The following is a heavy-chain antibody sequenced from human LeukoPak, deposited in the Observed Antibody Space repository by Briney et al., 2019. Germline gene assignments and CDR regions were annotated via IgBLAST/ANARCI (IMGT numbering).Heavy chain of an antibody. CDR3: AKGGYSNGRYYYYYMDV. J-gene: IGHJ6*03. D-gene: IGHD5-18*01. V-gene: IGHV3-30*02. CDR2: IRYEGRNE. Sequence: GGSLRLSCAASGFPFSSYGMQWVRQAPGKGLEWVAFIRYEGRNENYADSVKGRFTISRDNSKNTLYLQMNSLRAEDTAVYYCAKGGYSNGRYYYYYMDVWGEGTTVTVSS. CDR1: GFPFSSYG.